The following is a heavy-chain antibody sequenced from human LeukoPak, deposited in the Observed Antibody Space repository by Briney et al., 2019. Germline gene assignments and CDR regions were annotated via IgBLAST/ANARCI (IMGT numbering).Heavy chain of an antibody. CDR3: ARGSRYCSSTSCYAGRYYYYYYMDV. CDR2: IYYSGST. D-gene: IGHD2-2*01. V-gene: IGHV4-39*07. CDR1: GGSISSSSYY. Sequence: PSETLSLTCTVSGGSISSSSYYWGWIRQPPGKGLEWIGSIYYSGSTYYNPSLKSRVTISVDTSKNQFSLKLSSVTAADTAVYYCARGSRYCSSTSCYAGRYYYYYYMDVWGKGTTVTVSS. J-gene: IGHJ6*03.